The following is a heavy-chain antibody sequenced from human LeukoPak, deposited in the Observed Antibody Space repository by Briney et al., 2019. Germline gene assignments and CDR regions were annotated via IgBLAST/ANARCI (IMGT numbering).Heavy chain of an antibody. CDR3: ARDVGFIVGATPGAFDI. D-gene: IGHD1-26*01. CDR1: GFTFRSYW. CDR2: MNGDGSST. J-gene: IGHJ3*02. Sequence: GGSLRLSCAASGFTFRSYWMHWVRQDPGEGLVWVSLMNGDGSSTSYADSVKGRFTISRDNAKNTLYLQMNRLRAEDTAVYYCARDVGFIVGATPGAFDIWGQGTMVTVSS. V-gene: IGHV3-74*01.